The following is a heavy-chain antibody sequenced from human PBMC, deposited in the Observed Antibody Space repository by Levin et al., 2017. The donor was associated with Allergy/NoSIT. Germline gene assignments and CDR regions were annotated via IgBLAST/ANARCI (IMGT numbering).Heavy chain of an antibody. CDR1: GFTFSLYG. D-gene: IGHD3-3*01. J-gene: IGHJ4*02. Sequence: SCAASGFTFSLYGMHWVRQAPGKGLDWVALISDDGINKYYADSVKGRFTISRDNSKNTLYLQMKSLRAEDTAVYYCAKQNSGFTIWGYWGQGTLVTVSS. CDR3: AKQNSGFTIWGY. V-gene: IGHV3-30*18. CDR2: ISDDGINK.